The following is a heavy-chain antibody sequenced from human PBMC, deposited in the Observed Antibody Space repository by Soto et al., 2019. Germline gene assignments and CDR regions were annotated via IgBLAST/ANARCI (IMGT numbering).Heavy chain of an antibody. J-gene: IGHJ4*02. CDR1: GGSVSSGYYS. CDR2: INYSGVT. Sequence: SETLSLTCSVSGGSVSSGYYSWNWIRQPPGKGLEWIGYINYSGVTHYNPSLKSRVTISVDTSKNHFSLRLDSVTAADTALYYCTRGRPEGRISPCDHWGQGTLVSVSS. V-gene: IGHV4-61*03. D-gene: IGHD2-21*01. CDR3: TRGRPEGRISPCDH.